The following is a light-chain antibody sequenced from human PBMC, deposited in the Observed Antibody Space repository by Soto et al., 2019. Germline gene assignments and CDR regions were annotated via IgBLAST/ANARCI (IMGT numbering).Light chain of an antibody. V-gene: IGKV3-15*01. Sequence: VLTQCRATLRVSPEKRAVLSCRASQNVGSRYLAWYQQKPGQAPRLLIYAASTRATGIPARFSGSGSGPEFTLSIISIQSEDFAVYYCQQYNNWPVFGQGTKVDIK. CDR1: QNVGSRY. J-gene: IGKJ1*01. CDR3: QQYNNWPV. CDR2: AAS.